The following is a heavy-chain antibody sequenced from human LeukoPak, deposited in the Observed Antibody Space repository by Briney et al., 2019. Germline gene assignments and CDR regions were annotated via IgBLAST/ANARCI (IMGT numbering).Heavy chain of an antibody. V-gene: IGHV1-8*03. CDR3: ARGRSIAARWGYYFDY. D-gene: IGHD6-6*01. CDR1: GYTFTSYD. Sequence: ASVKVSCKASGYTFTSYDINWVRQATGQGLEWMGWMNPNSGNTGYAQKFQGRVTITRNTSISTAYMELSSLRSEDTAVYYCARGRSIAARWGYYFDYWGQGTLVTVSS. CDR2: MNPNSGNT. J-gene: IGHJ4*02.